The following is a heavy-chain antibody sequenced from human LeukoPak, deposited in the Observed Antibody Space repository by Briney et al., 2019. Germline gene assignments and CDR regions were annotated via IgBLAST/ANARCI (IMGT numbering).Heavy chain of an antibody. CDR3: ATYTHWVAGDV. D-gene: IGHD3-16*01. J-gene: IGHJ6*02. Sequence: GGSLRLSCAASGFTFSDSWMSWVRQAPGKGLEWVANVNPDGSAKDYVDSVKGQFTISRDNAGNSLYLQMSGLRAEDTAVYYCATYTHWVAGDVWGQGTTVTVSS. V-gene: IGHV3-7*01. CDR1: GFTFSDSW. CDR2: VNPDGSAK.